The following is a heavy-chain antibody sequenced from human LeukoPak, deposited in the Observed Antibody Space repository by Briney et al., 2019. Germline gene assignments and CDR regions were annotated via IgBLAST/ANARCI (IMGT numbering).Heavy chain of an antibody. CDR3: AKDADYYDSSGYPDY. CDR2: ISFNGGNT. J-gene: IGHJ4*02. CDR1: GFIFSSYA. Sequence: GGSLRLSCSASGFIFSSYAMTWVRKAPGKGLEYVSGISFNGGNTYFADSVKGRFTISRDNSKNTLYLQMNSLRAEDTAVYYCAKDADYYDSSGYPDYWGQGTLVTVSS. V-gene: IGHV3-64*04. D-gene: IGHD3-22*01.